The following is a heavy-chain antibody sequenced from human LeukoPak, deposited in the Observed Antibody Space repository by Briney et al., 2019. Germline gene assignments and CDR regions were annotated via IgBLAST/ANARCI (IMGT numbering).Heavy chain of an antibody. CDR2: IYNSGST. Sequence: GGSLRLSCAASGLTVSSNYMNWVRQAPGKGLEWVSVIYNSGSTYYADSVKGRFTISRDNSNNTLYLQMNSLRAEDTAVYYCARDRAAGYADAFDIWGQGTMVTVSS. CDR1: GLTVSSNY. CDR3: ARDRAAGYADAFDI. D-gene: IGHD6-25*01. J-gene: IGHJ3*02. V-gene: IGHV3-66*01.